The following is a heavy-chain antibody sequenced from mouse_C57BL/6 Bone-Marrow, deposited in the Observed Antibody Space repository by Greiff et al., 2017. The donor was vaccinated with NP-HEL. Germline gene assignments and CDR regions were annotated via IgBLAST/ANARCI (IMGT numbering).Heavy chain of an antibody. V-gene: IGHV1-52*01. Sequence: VQLQQPGAELVRPGSSVKLSCKASGYTFTSYWMHWVKQRPIQGLEWIGNIDPSDSETHYNQKFKDKATLTVDKSSSTAYMQLSSLTSEDSAVYYCARRGPIYDGYYIYWYFDVWGTGTTVTVSS. CDR1: GYTFTSYW. CDR2: IDPSDSET. J-gene: IGHJ1*03. CDR3: ARRGPIYDGYYIYWYFDV. D-gene: IGHD2-3*01.